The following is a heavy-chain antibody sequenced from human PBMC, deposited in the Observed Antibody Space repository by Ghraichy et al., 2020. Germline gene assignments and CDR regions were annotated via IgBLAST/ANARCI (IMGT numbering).Heavy chain of an antibody. V-gene: IGHV4-31*03. Sequence: SETLSLTCTVSGGSINSGAYYWNWIRQRPGRGLEWIGDIYYSGSTNYNPSLQSRVTISIDTSKNQFSLRLSSVTAADTAVYYCARGGPSSLHYGDPGPSFDYWGQGTLVTVSS. J-gene: IGHJ4*02. CDR3: ARGGPSSLHYGDPGPSFDY. CDR1: GGSINSGAYY. D-gene: IGHD4-17*01. CDR2: IYYSGST.